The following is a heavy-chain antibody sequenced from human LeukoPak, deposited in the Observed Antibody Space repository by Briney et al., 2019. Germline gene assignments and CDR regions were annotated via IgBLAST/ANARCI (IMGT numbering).Heavy chain of an antibody. V-gene: IGHV3-7*03. Sequence: GGSLRLSCAASGFTFSSYWMSWVRQAPGKGLEWVANIKQDGSEKYYVDSVKGRFTISRDNAKNTLYLQMNSLRAEDTAVYYCAKSGSSYYFDYWGQGTLVTVSS. CDR1: GFTFSSYW. CDR3: AKSGSSYYFDY. CDR2: IKQDGSEK. J-gene: IGHJ4*02. D-gene: IGHD1-26*01.